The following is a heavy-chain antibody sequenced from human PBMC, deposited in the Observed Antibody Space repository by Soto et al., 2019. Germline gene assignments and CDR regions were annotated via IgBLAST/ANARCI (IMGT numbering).Heavy chain of an antibody. CDR1: GGSISSYY. J-gene: IGHJ6*03. Sequence: SETLSLTCTVSGGSISSYYWSWIRQPPGKRLEWIGYIYYSGSTNYNPSLKSRVTISVDTSQNQFSLKLSSVTAADTAVYYCARSQIGAIGGAYYYYMDVWGKGTTVTVSS. V-gene: IGHV4-59*01. CDR3: ARSQIGAIGGAYYYYMDV. D-gene: IGHD2-21*01. CDR2: IYYSGST.